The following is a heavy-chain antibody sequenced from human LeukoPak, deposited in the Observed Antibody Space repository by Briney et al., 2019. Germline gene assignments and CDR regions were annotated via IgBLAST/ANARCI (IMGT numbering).Heavy chain of an antibody. J-gene: IGHJ4*02. Sequence: SETLSLTCAVSGGSISSGGYSWSWIRQPPGKGLEWIGYIYHSGSTYYNPSLKSRVTISVDRSKNQFSLKLSSVTAADTAVYYCARLYDSSAAFDYWGQGTLVTVSS. CDR2: IYHSGST. V-gene: IGHV4-30-2*01. CDR3: ARLYDSSAAFDY. CDR1: GGSISSGGYS. D-gene: IGHD3-22*01.